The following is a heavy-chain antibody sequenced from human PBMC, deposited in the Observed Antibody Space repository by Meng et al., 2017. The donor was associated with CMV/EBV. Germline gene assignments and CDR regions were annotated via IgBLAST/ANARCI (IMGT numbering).Heavy chain of an antibody. V-gene: IGHV3-23*03. Sequence: GESLKISCAASGFTFSSYAMSWVRQAPGKGLEWVSVICCGGSSTYYADSVRGRFTISRDNSKNTLYLQMNSLRAEDTAVYYCAKGQGIGFGIWGQGTMVTVSS. J-gene: IGHJ3*02. D-gene: IGHD3-16*01. CDR2: ICCGGSST. CDR3: AKGQGIGFGI. CDR1: GFTFSSYA.